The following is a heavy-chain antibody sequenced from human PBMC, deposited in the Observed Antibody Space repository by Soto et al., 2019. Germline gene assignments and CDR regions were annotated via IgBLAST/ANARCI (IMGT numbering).Heavy chain of an antibody. J-gene: IGHJ4*02. D-gene: IGHD3-10*01. V-gene: IGHV2-5*01. CDR1: GFSLSTSGVG. CDR2: IYWNDDK. CDR3: AHGSRADGSGSIHLGY. Sequence: QITLKESGPTLVKPTQTLTLTCTFSGFSLSTSGVGVGWIRQPPGKALERLALIYWNDDKRYSPSLKSRLTITKDTSKNQVVLTMTNMDPVDTATYYCAHGSRADGSGSIHLGYWGQGTLVTVSS.